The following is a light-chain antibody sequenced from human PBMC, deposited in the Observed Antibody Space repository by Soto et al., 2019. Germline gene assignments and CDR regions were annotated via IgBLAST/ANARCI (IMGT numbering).Light chain of an antibody. CDR3: SSYTSSSTLGV. CDR2: EVS. Sequence: QSALTQPASVSGSPGQSITIYCTGTSSDVGGYNYVSWYQQHPGKAPKLMIYEVSTRPSGVSNRFSGSKSGNTASLTISGLQAEDEADYYCSSYTSSSTLGVFGGGTKLTVL. CDR1: SSDVGGYNY. V-gene: IGLV2-14*01. J-gene: IGLJ3*02.